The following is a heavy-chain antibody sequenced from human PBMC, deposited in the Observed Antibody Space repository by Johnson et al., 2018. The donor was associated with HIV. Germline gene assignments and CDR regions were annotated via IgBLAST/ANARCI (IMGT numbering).Heavy chain of an antibody. V-gene: IGHV3-30*04. CDR3: ARGYCTSSSHCDAFDL. CDR1: GFTFSSYA. Sequence: QVQLVESGGGVVQPGRSLRLSCAASGFTFSSYAMHWVRQAPGKGLAWVAIISYDGSSVSYADSVKGRFTISRDNSKTTLYLHMNSLRAEDTAVYFCARGYCTSSSHCDAFDLWGQGTMVTVSS. D-gene: IGHD2-2*01. J-gene: IGHJ3*01. CDR2: ISYDGSSV.